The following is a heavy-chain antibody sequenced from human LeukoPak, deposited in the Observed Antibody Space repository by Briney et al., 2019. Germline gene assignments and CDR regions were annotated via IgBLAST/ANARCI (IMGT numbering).Heavy chain of an antibody. CDR2: IHHSGST. V-gene: IGHV4-30-2*01. Sequence: SQTLSLTCTVSGGSISSGGYYLSWIRQPPGKGLEWIGHIHHSGSTYYNPSLKSRVTISVDRSKKQFFLKLTSVTAADTAVYYCARGWTYGPETAVGYYYYMDVWGKGTTVTVSS. D-gene: IGHD3-10*01. J-gene: IGHJ6*03. CDR3: ARGWTYGPETAVGYYYYMDV. CDR1: GGSISSGGYY.